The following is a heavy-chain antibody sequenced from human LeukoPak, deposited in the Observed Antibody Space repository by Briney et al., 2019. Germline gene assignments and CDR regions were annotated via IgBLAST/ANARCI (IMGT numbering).Heavy chain of an antibody. V-gene: IGHV1-69*04. CDR1: GGTFSSYA. CDR3: ARERRTYYDFWSGYFMDV. Sequence: SVKVSCKASGGTFSSYAISWVRQAPGQELEWMGRIIPILGIANYAQKFQGRVTITADKSTSTAYMELSSLRSEDTAVYYCARERRTYYDFWSGYFMDVWGQGTTVTVSS. J-gene: IGHJ6*02. D-gene: IGHD3-3*01. CDR2: IIPILGIA.